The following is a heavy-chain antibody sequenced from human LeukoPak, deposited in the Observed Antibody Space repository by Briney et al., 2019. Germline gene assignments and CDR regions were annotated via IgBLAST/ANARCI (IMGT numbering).Heavy chain of an antibody. CDR1: GGSISSYY. CDR2: IYYSGST. V-gene: IGHV4-59*01. CDR3: ASSIAAAGTYYYYGMDV. Sequence: SETLSLTCTVSGGSISSYYWSWIRQPPGKGLEWIGYIYYSGSTNYSPSLKSRVTISVDTSKNQFSLKLSSVTAADTAVYYCASSIAAAGTYYYYGMDVWGKGTTVTVSS. J-gene: IGHJ6*04. D-gene: IGHD6-13*01.